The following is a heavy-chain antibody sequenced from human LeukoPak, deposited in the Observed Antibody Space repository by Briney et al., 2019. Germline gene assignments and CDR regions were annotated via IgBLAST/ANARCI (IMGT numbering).Heavy chain of an antibody. J-gene: IGHJ2*01. CDR1: GDSVSSNSAA. CDR3: ARDDSKYCSGGSCYSGHFDL. CDR2: TYYRSKWYN. Sequence: SQTLSLTCAISGDSVSSNSAAWNWIRQSPSRGLEWLGRTYYRSKWYNDYAVSVKSRITINPDTSKNQFSLQLNSVTPEDTAVYYCARDDSKYCSGGSCYSGHFDLWGRGTLVTVSS. D-gene: IGHD2-15*01. V-gene: IGHV6-1*01.